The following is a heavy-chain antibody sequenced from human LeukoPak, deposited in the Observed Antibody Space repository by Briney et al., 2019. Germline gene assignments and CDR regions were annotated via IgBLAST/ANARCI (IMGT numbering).Heavy chain of an antibody. CDR2: IYYSGST. V-gene: IGHV4-61*01. Sequence: SETLSLTCTVSGGSVSSGSYYWSWIRQPPGKGLEWIGYIYYSGSTNYNPSLKSRVTISLDTSKNQFSLKLSSVTAADTAVYYCARADPVRYFDYWGQGTLVTVSS. J-gene: IGHJ4*02. CDR3: ARADPVRYFDY. CDR1: GGSVSSGSYY.